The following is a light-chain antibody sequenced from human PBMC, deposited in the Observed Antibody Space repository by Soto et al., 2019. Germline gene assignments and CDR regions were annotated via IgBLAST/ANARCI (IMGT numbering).Light chain of an antibody. J-gene: IGLJ2*01. CDR1: SSDVGSYNL. CDR3: CSYAGSSTHVV. CDR2: EGS. Sequence: QSVLTHPASLSGSPGQSITISCTGTSSDVGSYNLVSWYQQHPGKAPKLMIYEGSKRPSGVSNRFSGSKSGNTASLTISGLQAEDEADYYCCSYAGSSTHVVFGGGTKVTVL. V-gene: IGLV2-23*01.